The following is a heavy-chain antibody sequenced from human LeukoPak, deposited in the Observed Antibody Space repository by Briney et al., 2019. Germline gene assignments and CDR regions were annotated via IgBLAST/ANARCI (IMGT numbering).Heavy chain of an antibody. CDR3: ARSNRVLVPDGEDAFDV. J-gene: IGHJ3*01. Sequence: GASVKVSCKASGGTFSSYAISWVRQAPGQGLEWMGGIIPIFGTANYAQKLQGRVTITADESTSTAYMELSSLRSGDTAVYYCARSNRVLVPDGEDAFDVWGQGTMVTVSS. D-gene: IGHD2-2*01. CDR1: GGTFSSYA. CDR2: IIPIFGTA. V-gene: IGHV1-69*13.